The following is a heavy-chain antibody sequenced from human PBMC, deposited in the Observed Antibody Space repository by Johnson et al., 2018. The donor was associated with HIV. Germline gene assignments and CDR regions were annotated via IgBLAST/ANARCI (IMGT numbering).Heavy chain of an antibody. J-gene: IGHJ3*02. CDR3: AKCIWGSSLIDVFDI. V-gene: IGHV3-33*06. D-gene: IGHD3-16*01. Sequence: QVQLVESGGGVVQPGRSLRLSCAASGFTFSSYAMHWVRQAPGKGLEWVAVIWFDGSNKYYADSVKGRFTISRDNSKNTLYLQMNSLRAEDTAVYYCAKCIWGSSLIDVFDIWGQGTTVIVSS. CDR1: GFTFSSYA. CDR2: IWFDGSNK.